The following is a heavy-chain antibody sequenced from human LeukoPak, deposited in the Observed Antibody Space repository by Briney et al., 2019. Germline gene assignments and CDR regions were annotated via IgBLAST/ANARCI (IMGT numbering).Heavy chain of an antibody. V-gene: IGHV3-48*03. CDR3: ARYYGYSLYY. J-gene: IGHJ4*02. CDR1: GFTFSSYE. Sequence: GGSLRLSCAASGFTFSSYEMNWVRQAPGKGLEWVSYISSSGSTIYYADSVKGRFTISRDNAKNSLHLQMNSLTAEDTAIYYCARYYGYSLYYWGQGTLVTASS. D-gene: IGHD3-10*01. CDR2: ISSSGSTI.